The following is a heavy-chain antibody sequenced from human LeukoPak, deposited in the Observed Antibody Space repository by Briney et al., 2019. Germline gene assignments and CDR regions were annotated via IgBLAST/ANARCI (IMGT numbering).Heavy chain of an antibody. J-gene: IGHJ4*02. CDR2: ISGSGGST. V-gene: IGHV3-23*01. CDR1: GFTFSSYA. Sequence: PGGSLRLSCAASGFTFSSYAMSWVRQAPGKGLEWVSDISGSGGSTYYADSVKGRFTISRDNAKNSLYLQMNSLRAEDTAVYYCARLFYGSSGYYFGGFDYWGQGALVTVSS. CDR3: ARLFYGSSGYYFGGFDY. D-gene: IGHD3-22*01.